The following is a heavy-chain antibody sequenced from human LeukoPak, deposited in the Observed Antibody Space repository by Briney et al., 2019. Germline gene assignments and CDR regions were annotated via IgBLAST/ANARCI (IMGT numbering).Heavy chain of an antibody. Sequence: PGGSLRLSCAASRFTFSSYAMHWVRQAPGKGLEWVAVISYDGSNKYYADSVKGRFTISRDNSKNTLYLQMNSLRAEDTAVYYCARANEVAGRGVGWFDPWGQGTLVTVSS. V-gene: IGHV3-30-3*01. CDR2: ISYDGSNK. CDR1: RFTFSSYA. D-gene: IGHD6-19*01. CDR3: ARANEVAGRGVGWFDP. J-gene: IGHJ5*02.